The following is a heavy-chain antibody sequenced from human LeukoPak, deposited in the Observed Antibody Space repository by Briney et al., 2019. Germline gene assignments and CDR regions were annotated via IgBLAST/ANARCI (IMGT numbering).Heavy chain of an antibody. Sequence: GGSLRLSCAASGFTFSSYSMNWVRQAPGKGLEWVSSISSSSSYIYYADSVKGRFTISRDNSKNTLYLQMNSLRAEDTAVYYCASEGNRDYWGQGTLVTVSS. CDR1: GFTFSSYS. CDR2: ISSSSSYI. D-gene: IGHD1/OR15-1a*01. CDR3: ASEGNRDY. J-gene: IGHJ4*02. V-gene: IGHV3-21*01.